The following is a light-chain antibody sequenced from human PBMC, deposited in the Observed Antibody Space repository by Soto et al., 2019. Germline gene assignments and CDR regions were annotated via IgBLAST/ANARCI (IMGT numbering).Light chain of an antibody. J-gene: IGLJ1*01. CDR3: SSYTTSNTRQIV. V-gene: IGLV2-14*03. Sequence: QSVLTQPASVSGSPGQSITISCTGTSSDVVGYNYVSWYQHHPGKAPKLIIYDVTSRPSGVSIRFSGSMSDNTASLTISGLQPEDEADYHCSSYTTSNTRQIVFGTGTKVTVL. CDR2: DVT. CDR1: SSDVVGYNY.